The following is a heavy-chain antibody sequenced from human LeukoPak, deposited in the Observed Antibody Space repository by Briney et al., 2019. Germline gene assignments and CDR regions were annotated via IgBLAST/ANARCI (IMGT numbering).Heavy chain of an antibody. J-gene: IGHJ4*02. Sequence: GRSLRLSCAASGFTFDDYAMHWVRQAPGKGLEGVSGISWNSGSIGYADSVKGRFTISRDNAKNSLYLQMNSLRAEDMALYYCAKGDDYDSSGPVDYWGLGTLVTVSS. CDR3: AKGDDYDSSGPVDY. CDR2: ISWNSGSI. D-gene: IGHD3-22*01. V-gene: IGHV3-9*03. CDR1: GFTFDDYA.